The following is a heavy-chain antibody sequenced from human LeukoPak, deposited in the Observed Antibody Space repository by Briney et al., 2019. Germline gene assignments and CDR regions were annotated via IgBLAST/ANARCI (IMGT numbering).Heavy chain of an antibody. J-gene: IGHJ3*02. CDR3: ARNLWFGESSDAFDM. CDR1: GYTFTGYY. CDR2: INPNSGGT. Sequence: GASVKVSCKASGYTFTGYYMHWVRQAPGQGLEWIGWINPNSGGTNYAQKFQGRVTMTRDTSISTAYMDMSSLRSDDTAVYYCARNLWFGESSDAFDMWGQGTMVTVSS. D-gene: IGHD3-10*01. V-gene: IGHV1-2*02.